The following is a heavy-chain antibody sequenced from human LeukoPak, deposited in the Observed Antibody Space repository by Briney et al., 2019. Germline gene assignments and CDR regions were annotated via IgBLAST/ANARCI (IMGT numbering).Heavy chain of an antibody. Sequence: SETLSLTCAVSGGSISSGGYSWSWTRQPPGKGLEWIGYIYHSGSTYYNPSLKSRVTISVDRSKNQFSLKLSSVTAADTAVYYCAREHSSGYYAPRYFDLWGRGTLVTVSS. CDR1: GGSISSGGYS. CDR2: IYHSGST. CDR3: AREHSSGYYAPRYFDL. V-gene: IGHV4-30-2*01. D-gene: IGHD3-22*01. J-gene: IGHJ2*01.